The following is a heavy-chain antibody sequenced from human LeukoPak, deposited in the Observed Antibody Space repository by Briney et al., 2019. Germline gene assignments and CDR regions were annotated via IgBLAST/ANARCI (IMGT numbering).Heavy chain of an antibody. Sequence: PGGSLRLSCAASGLTVTSNYMSWVRQAPGKGLEWVSVIYSDGSTYYADSVKGRFIISRDNSKSTLYLQLNSLRVEDTAVYYCARRPDYGGTPTFDYWGQGTLVTVSS. CDR1: GLTVTSNY. D-gene: IGHD4-23*01. CDR2: IYSDGST. V-gene: IGHV3-66*01. CDR3: ARRPDYGGTPTFDY. J-gene: IGHJ4*02.